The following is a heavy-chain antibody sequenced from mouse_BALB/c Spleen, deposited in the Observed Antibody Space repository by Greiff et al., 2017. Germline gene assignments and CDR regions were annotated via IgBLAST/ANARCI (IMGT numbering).Heavy chain of an antibody. CDR1: GYTFTSYT. CDR2: INPSSGYT. CDR3: ASYYYGSSYWYFDV. J-gene: IGHJ1*01. D-gene: IGHD1-1*01. Sequence: VQLQQSAAELARPGASVKMSCKASGYTFTSYTMHWVKQRPGQGLEWIGYINPSSGYTEYNQKFKDKTTLTADKSSSTAYMQLSSLTSEDSAVYYCASYYYGSSYWYFDVWGAGTTVTVSS. V-gene: IGHV1-4*02.